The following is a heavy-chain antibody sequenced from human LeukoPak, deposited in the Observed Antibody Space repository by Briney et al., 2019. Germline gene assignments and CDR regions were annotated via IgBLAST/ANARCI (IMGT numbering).Heavy chain of an antibody. J-gene: IGHJ5*02. Sequence: PSETLSLTCTVSGGSISSYYWSWIRQPPGKGLEWIGYIYYSGSTNYNPSLKSRVTMSVDTSKNQFSLKLSSVTAADTAVYYCARERRGSGSYLNWFDPWGQGTLVTVSS. CDR3: ARERRGSGSYLNWFDP. CDR1: GGSISSYY. D-gene: IGHD3-10*01. V-gene: IGHV4-59*12. CDR2: IYYSGST.